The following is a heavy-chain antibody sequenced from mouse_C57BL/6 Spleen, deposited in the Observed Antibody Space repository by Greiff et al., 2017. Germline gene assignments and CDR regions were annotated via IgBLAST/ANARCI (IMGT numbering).Heavy chain of an antibody. CDR3: TRGYYYGTGYFDV. V-gene: IGHV6-6*01. CDR1: GFTFSDAW. D-gene: IGHD1-1*01. CDR2: IRNKANNHAT. Sequence: EVMLVESGGGLVQPGGSMKLSCAASGFTFSDAWMDWVRQSPEKGLEWVAEIRNKANNHATYYAESVKGRFTISRDDSKSSVYLQMNSLRAEDTGIYYCTRGYYYGTGYFDVWGTGTTVTVSS. J-gene: IGHJ1*03.